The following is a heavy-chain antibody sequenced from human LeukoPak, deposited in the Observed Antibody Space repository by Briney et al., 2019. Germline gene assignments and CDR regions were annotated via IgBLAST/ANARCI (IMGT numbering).Heavy chain of an antibody. Sequence: SETLSLTCAVYGGSFSGYYWSWIRQPPGKGLEWIGEINHSGSTNYNPSLKSRVTISGDTSKNQFSLKLSSVTAAETAVYYCARGLTPDAFDIWGQGTMVTVSS. J-gene: IGHJ3*02. CDR1: GGSFSGYY. CDR2: INHSGST. CDR3: ARGLTPDAFDI. V-gene: IGHV4-34*01.